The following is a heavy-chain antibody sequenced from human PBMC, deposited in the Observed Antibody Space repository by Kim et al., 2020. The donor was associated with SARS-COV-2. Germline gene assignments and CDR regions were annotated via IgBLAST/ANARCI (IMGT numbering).Heavy chain of an antibody. CDR3: ARVVRDYDILTGYDPGWFDP. D-gene: IGHD3-9*01. J-gene: IGHJ5*02. Sequence: RFTISRDDAKNSLYLQMNSLRAEDTAVYYCARVVRDYDILTGYDPGWFDPWGQGTLVTVSS. V-gene: IGHV3-11*06.